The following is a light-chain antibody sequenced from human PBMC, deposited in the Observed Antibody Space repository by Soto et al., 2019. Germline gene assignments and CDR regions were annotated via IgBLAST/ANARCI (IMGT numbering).Light chain of an antibody. CDR3: QQYCHSPSIT. CDR1: QSVTRHQ. CDR2: GAS. V-gene: IGKV3-20*01. J-gene: IGKJ5*01. Sequence: EIVLTQSPGTLSLSPGERATLSCRASQSVTRHQVAWYQHKPGQAARVLIYGASNRATGAPDRFSGSGSGTDFTLTISRLEPEDFAVYYCQQYCHSPSITFGQGTRLEIK.